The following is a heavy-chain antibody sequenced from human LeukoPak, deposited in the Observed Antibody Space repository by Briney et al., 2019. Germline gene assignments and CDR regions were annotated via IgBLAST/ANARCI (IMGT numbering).Heavy chain of an antibody. CDR2: IRYDGGEE. V-gene: IGHV3-30*02. J-gene: IGHJ4*02. CDR3: AKYTMVRGVSPYDY. D-gene: IGHD3-10*01. CDR1: GFTFSSYG. Sequence: PGGSLRLSCAASGFTFSSYGMHWVRLAPGKGLEWVAFIRYDGGEEFFADSVKGRFTISRDNSKNTLYLQMNSLRAEDTAVYYCAKYTMVRGVSPYDYWGQGTLVTVSS.